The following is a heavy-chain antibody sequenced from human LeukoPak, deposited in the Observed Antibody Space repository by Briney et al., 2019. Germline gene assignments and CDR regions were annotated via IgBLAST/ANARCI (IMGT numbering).Heavy chain of an antibody. D-gene: IGHD6-6*01. V-gene: IGHV3-7*01. J-gene: IGHJ3*02. CDR2: IKQDGSET. CDR1: GLTFSRYW. CDR3: ARDPGPSTAAWGAFDI. Sequence: GGSVRLSCAASGLTFSRYWMTWVRQAPGKGLEWVANIKQDGSETYYVDSVKGRFTISRDNAKSSLYLQVNSLRAEDTAVYFCARDPGPSTAAWGAFDIWGQGTVVTVSS.